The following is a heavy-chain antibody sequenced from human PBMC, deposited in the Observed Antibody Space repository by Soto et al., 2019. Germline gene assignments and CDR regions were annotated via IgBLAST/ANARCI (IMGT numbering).Heavy chain of an antibody. V-gene: IGHV1-18*01. Sequence: QVQLVQSGAEVKKPGASMKVSCKASGYMFTNYGIAWVRQARGQGLEWMGWISNYNGDTNYAQKLQGRVTMTTDTSTCIVYRELRSLISDDTAVYYCARDQAYGMVVWGQGTTVTVSS. CDR2: ISNYNGDT. CDR1: GYMFTNYG. CDR3: ARDQAYGMVV. J-gene: IGHJ6*02. D-gene: IGHD2-8*01.